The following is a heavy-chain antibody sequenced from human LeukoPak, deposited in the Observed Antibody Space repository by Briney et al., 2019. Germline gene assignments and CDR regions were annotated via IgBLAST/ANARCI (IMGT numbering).Heavy chain of an antibody. J-gene: IGHJ6*02. D-gene: IGHD6-19*01. Sequence: ASVKVSCKASGYTFTSYVISWVRQAPGQGLEWMGWISAYNGNTNYAQKLQGRVTMTTDTSTSTAYMELSSLRSEDTAVYYCARAVSSGWYDYYYYYGMDVWGQGTTVTVSS. CDR3: ARAVSSGWYDYYYYYGMDV. CDR2: ISAYNGNT. V-gene: IGHV1-18*01. CDR1: GYTFTSYV.